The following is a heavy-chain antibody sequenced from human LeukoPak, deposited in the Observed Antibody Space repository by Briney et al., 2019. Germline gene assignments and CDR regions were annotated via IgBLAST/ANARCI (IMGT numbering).Heavy chain of an antibody. Sequence: SETLSLTCTVSGGSISSSIYYWGWIRQPPGKGLEWIGSIYYSGSTYYNPSLKSRVTISVDTSKNQFSLKLSSVTAADTAVYYCARQIVGLRYFDWLFDYGMDVWGQGTTVTVSS. CDR1: GGSISSSIYY. V-gene: IGHV4-39*01. J-gene: IGHJ6*02. CDR2: IYYSGST. CDR3: ARQIVGLRYFDWLFDYGMDV. D-gene: IGHD3-9*01.